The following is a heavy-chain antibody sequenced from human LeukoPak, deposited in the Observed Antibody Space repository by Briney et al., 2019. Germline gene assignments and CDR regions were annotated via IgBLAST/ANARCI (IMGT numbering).Heavy chain of an antibody. CDR2: IYYSGST. J-gene: IGHJ4*02. D-gene: IGHD2-2*01. CDR1: GGSISSYY. V-gene: IGHV4-59*01. Sequence: SETLSLTCTVSGGSISSYYWNWIRQPPGKGLEWIGYIYYSGSTNYNPSLKSRVTMSVDTSKNQFSLKLSSVTAADTAVYYCARQAFCSSSSCYPFHYWGQGTLVTVSS. CDR3: ARQAFCSSSSCYPFHY.